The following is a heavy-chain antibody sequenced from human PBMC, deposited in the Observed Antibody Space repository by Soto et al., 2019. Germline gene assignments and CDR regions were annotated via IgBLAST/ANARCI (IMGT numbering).Heavy chain of an antibody. CDR1: GLTISNAW. Sequence: EVHLVESGGGLIYPGGSLRLSCAASGLTISNAWMNWVRQAPGKGLEWVGRIKTNSEGGTTDYAAAVKGRFTVSREESTNTLYLQMNSLKTEDTAVYYCTTGSVEGVWGQGTMVAVSS. V-gene: IGHV3-15*07. CDR3: TTGSVEGV. CDR2: IKTNSEGGTT. J-gene: IGHJ6*02.